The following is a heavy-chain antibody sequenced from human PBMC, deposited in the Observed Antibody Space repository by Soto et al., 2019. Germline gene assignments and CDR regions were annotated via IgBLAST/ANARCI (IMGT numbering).Heavy chain of an antibody. V-gene: IGHV1-69*06. D-gene: IGHD2-21*02. CDR3: ASKAACCDDCYGFNC. J-gene: IGHJ4*02. CDR1: GGIFSSNT. CDR2: IIPLFGTA. Sequence: QVYLVQSGAEVKKPGSSVRISCKASGGIFSSNTINWVRQAAGQGLEWMGGIIPLFGTANYAEKFQGRVTITADKTTKTEYMELTSLRSEETAVYYCASKAACCDDCYGFNCWGQGTLVTVSS.